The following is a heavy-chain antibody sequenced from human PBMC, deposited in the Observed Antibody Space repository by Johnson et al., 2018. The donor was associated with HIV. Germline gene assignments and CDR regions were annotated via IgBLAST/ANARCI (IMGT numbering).Heavy chain of an antibody. CDR1: GFSFHDYG. Sequence: VQLVESGGGVVRPGGSLRLSCEGSGFSFHDYGMNWVRQATGKGLEWVSALGTAGDTYYPGSVKGRFTIYRENAKNSLYLQMNSLRAEDTALYYWARDHMGPVNRRVQWLVPRGFDFWGQGTMVTVAS. D-gene: IGHD6-19*01. J-gene: IGHJ3*01. CDR2: LGTAGDT. V-gene: IGHV3-13*01. CDR3: ARDHMGPVNRRVQWLVPRGFDF.